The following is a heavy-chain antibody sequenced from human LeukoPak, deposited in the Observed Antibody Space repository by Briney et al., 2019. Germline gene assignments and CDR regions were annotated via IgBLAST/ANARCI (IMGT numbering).Heavy chain of an antibody. D-gene: IGHD2-15*01. Sequence: PGGSLRLSCTASGFTFGDNSMSWVRQAPGKGLEWVGFIRSNRYGAITEYAASVNGRFTISRDDSKSIAYLQMNSLKIEDTAVYYCTRDDSPGPNWGQGTLVTVSS. CDR1: GFTFGDNS. V-gene: IGHV3-49*04. J-gene: IGHJ4*02. CDR3: TRDDSPGPN. CDR2: IRSNRYGAIT.